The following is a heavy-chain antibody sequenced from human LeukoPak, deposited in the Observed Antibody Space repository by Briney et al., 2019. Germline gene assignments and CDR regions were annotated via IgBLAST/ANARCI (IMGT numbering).Heavy chain of an antibody. CDR2: IFPIFGTA. CDR3: ARDMITFGGVIGYFDY. D-gene: IGHD3-16*01. J-gene: IGHJ4*02. V-gene: IGHV1-69*05. Sequence: SVKVSCKASGGTFSSYAISWVRQAPGQGLEWMGRIFPIFGTANYAQKFQGRVTITTDESTSTTYMQLSSMRSEDTAVYYCARDMITFGGVIGYFDYWGQGTLVTVSS. CDR1: GGTFSSYA.